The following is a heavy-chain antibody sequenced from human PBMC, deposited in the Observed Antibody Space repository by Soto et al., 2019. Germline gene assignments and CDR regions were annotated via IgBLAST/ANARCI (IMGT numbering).Heavy chain of an antibody. CDR3: AKPGRVVVFFDY. V-gene: IGHV3-23*01. J-gene: IGHJ4*02. D-gene: IGHD2-15*01. CDR2: ISGSGGST. Sequence: GGCMRLSCAASGFTFSSYAMSWVRQAPGKGLEWVSAISGSGGSTYYADSVKGRFTISRDNSKNTLYLQMNSLRAEDTAVYYCAKPGRVVVFFDYWGQGTLVTAPQ. CDR1: GFTFSSYA.